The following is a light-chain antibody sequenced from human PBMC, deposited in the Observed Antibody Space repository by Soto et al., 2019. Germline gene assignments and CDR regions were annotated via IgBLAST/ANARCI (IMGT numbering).Light chain of an antibody. J-gene: IGLJ1*01. CDR3: QSYDSSLSGPYV. CDR1: SSNIGTGYD. V-gene: IGLV1-40*01. CDR2: GNS. Sequence: QSLLTQPPSVSLAPGQRVTISCTGSSSNIGTGYDVHWYQQLPGTAPKLLVYGNSNRPSGVPDRFSGSKSGTSASLAITGLQAEDEADYYCQSYDSSLSGPYVFGTGTKVTVL.